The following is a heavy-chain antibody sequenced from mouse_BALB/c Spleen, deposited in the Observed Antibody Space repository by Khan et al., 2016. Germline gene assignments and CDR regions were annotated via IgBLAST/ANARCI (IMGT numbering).Heavy chain of an antibody. Sequence: EVKLLESGGGLVQPGGSLNLSCAASGFDFSRYWMSWARQAPGNGQEWIGEINPGSSTINYTPSLKDKFIISRDNAKNTLYLQMSKVRSEDTALYYCARSSHYAMDYWGQGTSVTVSS. CDR1: GFDFSRYW. CDR3: ARSSHYAMDY. J-gene: IGHJ4*01. CDR2: INPGSSTI. V-gene: IGHV4-2*02. D-gene: IGHD1-1*01.